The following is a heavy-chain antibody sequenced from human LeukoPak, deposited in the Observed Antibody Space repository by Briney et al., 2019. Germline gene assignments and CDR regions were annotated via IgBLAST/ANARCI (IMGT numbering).Heavy chain of an antibody. J-gene: IGHJ4*02. Sequence: PGASLRLSCAASGFTFSSYAMSRVRQAPGKGLECVSAISGSGGSTYYADSVKGRFTISSDNSNNTLYLQMNSLRAEDTAVYYCAKASTGYCSGGSCYSFDYRGQGTLVTVSS. CDR1: GFTFSSYA. V-gene: IGHV3-23*01. CDR3: AKASTGYCSGGSCYSFDY. CDR2: ISGSGGST. D-gene: IGHD2-15*01.